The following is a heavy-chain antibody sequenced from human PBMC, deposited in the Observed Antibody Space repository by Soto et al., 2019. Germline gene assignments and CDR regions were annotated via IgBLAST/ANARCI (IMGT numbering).Heavy chain of an antibody. J-gene: IGHJ6*02. CDR2: INPSGGST. V-gene: IGHV1-46*01. CDR3: ARGGRGYYDILTGHTYYYYGMDV. Sequence: ASVKVSCKASGYTFTSYYMHWVRQAPGQGLEWMGIINPSGGSTSYAQKFQGRVTMTRDTSTSTVYMELSSLRSEDTAVYYCARGGRGYYDILTGHTYYYYGMDVWGQGTTVTVSS. D-gene: IGHD3-9*01. CDR1: GYTFTSYY.